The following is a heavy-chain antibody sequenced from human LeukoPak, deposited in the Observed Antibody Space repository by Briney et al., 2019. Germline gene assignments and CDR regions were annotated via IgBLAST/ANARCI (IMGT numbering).Heavy chain of an antibody. CDR2: ISSSSVYI. J-gene: IGHJ3*02. Sequence: PGGSLRLSCAASGFTFDDYGMNWVRQAPGKGLEWVSSISSSSVYIYYADSVKGRFTISRDNAKNSLYLQMNSLRAEDTAVYYCARTVTDAFDIWGQGTMVTVSS. CDR1: GFTFDDYG. D-gene: IGHD4-17*01. V-gene: IGHV3-21*01. CDR3: ARTVTDAFDI.